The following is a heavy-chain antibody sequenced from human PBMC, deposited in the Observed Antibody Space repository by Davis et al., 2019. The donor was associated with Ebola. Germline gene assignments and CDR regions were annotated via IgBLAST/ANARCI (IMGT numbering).Heavy chain of an antibody. V-gene: IGHV3-74*01. CDR2: IRSDGSSP. D-gene: IGHD3-9*01. J-gene: IGHJ4*02. CDR3: ARGGRYFDSTTGY. Sequence: HTGGSLRLSCAAPGFTFSSSWIHWVRQAPGKGLVWVARIRSDGSSPIYADSVKGRFTISRDNSKNTLYLQMGSLRAEDMAVYYCARGGRYFDSTTGYWGQGTLVTVSS. CDR1: GFTFSSSW.